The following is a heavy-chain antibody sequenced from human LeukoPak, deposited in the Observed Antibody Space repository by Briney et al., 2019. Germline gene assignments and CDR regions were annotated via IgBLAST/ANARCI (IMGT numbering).Heavy chain of an antibody. J-gene: IGHJ4*02. Sequence: SETLSLTCTVSGASINSGDYYWTWIRQPPGKDLEWIAYIYNSGSTYYNPSLRSRVAISMDTSNNRFSLRLDSVTAADTAVYFCATTARHCSEYWGQGTLVTVSS. V-gene: IGHV4-30-4*08. CDR3: ATTARHCSEY. CDR1: GASINSGDYY. D-gene: IGHD6-6*01. CDR2: IYNSGST.